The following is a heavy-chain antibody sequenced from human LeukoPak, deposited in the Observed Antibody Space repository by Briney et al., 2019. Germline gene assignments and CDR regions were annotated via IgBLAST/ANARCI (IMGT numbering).Heavy chain of an antibody. Sequence: GGSLRLSCATSGFTFSSYSMNWVRQAPGKGREWVSSISSSSSYIYYADSVKGRFTISRDNAKNSLYLQMNSLRAEDTAVYYCARDGAAAAFDYWGQGTLVTVSS. V-gene: IGHV3-21*01. CDR3: ARDGAAAAFDY. CDR1: GFTFSSYS. J-gene: IGHJ4*02. CDR2: ISSSSSYI. D-gene: IGHD6-13*01.